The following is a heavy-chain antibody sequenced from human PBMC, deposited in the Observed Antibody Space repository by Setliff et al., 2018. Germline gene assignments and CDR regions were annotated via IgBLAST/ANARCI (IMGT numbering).Heavy chain of an antibody. V-gene: IGHV3-11*01. CDR1: GFTFTDFF. J-gene: IGHJ5*02. D-gene: IGHD5-18*01. CDR2: SSSGGGTI. Sequence: GGSLRLSCAASGFTFTDFFMGWIRQAPGKGLEWVSYSSSGGGTIYYADSVKGRVAISRDNAKNSLYLQMNTLRAEDTAVYYCARGHTSMAPWGQGTLVTVSS. CDR3: ARGHTSMAP.